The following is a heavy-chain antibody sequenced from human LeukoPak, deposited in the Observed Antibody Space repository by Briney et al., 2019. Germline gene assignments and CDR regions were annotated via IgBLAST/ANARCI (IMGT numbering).Heavy chain of an antibody. V-gene: IGHV1-8*02. CDR2: MNPNSGNT. J-gene: IGHJ6*02. CDR3: ASSRFGELFSPGPPYYYYGMDV. CDR1: GGTFSSYA. D-gene: IGHD3-10*01. Sequence: ASVKVSCKASGGTFSSYAINWVRQATGQGLEWMGWMNPNSGNTGYAQKFQGRVTMTRNTSISTAYMELSSLRSEDTAVYYCASSRFGELFSPGPPYYYYGMDVWGQGTTVTVSS.